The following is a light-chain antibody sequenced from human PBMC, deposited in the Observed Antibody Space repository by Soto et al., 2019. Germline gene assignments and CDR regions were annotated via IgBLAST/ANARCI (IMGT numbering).Light chain of an antibody. CDR2: EVS. V-gene: IGLV2-14*03. J-gene: IGLJ1*01. CDR3: SSYTTSSTRV. CDR1: SSDVGAYDF. Sequence: QSVLTQPASVSGSPGQSIAISCTGTSSDVGAYDFVSWYQQHPDKAPKLMIYEVSHRPPGVSYRFSGSKSVNTATLTISGLQAEDAADYYCSSYTTSSTRVFGTGTKVTVL.